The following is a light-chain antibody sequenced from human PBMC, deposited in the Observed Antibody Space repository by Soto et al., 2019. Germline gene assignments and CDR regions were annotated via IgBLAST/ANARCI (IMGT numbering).Light chain of an antibody. CDR2: GNK. Sequence: QSVLTQPPSVSGAPRQRVTISCTGSTSSIGPAYDVHWYQQLPGTAPKLLISGNKNRPSGGPDRFSGTKYGTSASLASTVLQAEDDADYYCQSYDSGPTGPYAFGTGTKVHVL. J-gene: IGLJ1*01. V-gene: IGLV1-40*01. CDR3: QSYDSGPTGPYA. CDR1: TSSIGPAYD.